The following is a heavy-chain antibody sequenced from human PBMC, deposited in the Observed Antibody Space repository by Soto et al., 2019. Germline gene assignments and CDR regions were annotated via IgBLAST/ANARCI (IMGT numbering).Heavy chain of an antibody. V-gene: IGHV2-5*02. Sequence: QITLKESGPTLVKPTQTLTLTCTFSGFSLSTSGVGVDWIRQPPGKALEWLALIYWDDDKRYSPSLKSRLTITKDTSKNQVVLTMTNMDPVDTPTYYCAHSWYCSGGSCYYSYYFDYWGQGTLVSVSS. D-gene: IGHD2-15*01. CDR3: AHSWYCSGGSCYYSYYFDY. J-gene: IGHJ4*02. CDR1: GFSLSTSGVG. CDR2: IYWDDDK.